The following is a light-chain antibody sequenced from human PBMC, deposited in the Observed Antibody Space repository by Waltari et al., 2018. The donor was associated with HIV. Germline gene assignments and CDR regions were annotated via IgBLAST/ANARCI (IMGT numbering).Light chain of an antibody. CDR1: QSVRSN. J-gene: IGKJ2*01. V-gene: IGKV3-15*01. CDR2: GAS. CDR3: QQYNNWPPYT. Sequence: EIVMTQSPATLSVSPGERATLSCRASQSVRSNLAWYQQKPGQAPRLLIYGASTRATVIPLRFSCSGSGTDFSLTISSLQSEDFAIYYCQQYNNWPPYTFGQGTKLEIK.